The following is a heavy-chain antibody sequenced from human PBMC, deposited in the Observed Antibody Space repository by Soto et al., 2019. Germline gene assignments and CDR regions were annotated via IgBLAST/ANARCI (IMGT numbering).Heavy chain of an antibody. J-gene: IGHJ4*02. Sequence: SLRLSCAASGFTFSSYAMHWVRQAPGKGLEWVAVISYDGSNKYYADSVKGRFTISRDNSKNTLYLQMNSLRAEDTAVYYCARDASPLQSYYFDYWGQGTLVTVSS. V-gene: IGHV3-30-3*01. CDR2: ISYDGSNK. CDR3: ARDASPLQSYYFDY. CDR1: GFTFSSYA. D-gene: IGHD3-16*02.